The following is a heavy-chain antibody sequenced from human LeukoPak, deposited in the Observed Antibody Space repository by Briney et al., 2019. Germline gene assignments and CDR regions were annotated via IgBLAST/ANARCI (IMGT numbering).Heavy chain of an antibody. J-gene: IGHJ3*02. CDR2: ISSSSSYI. CDR3: ARALPSPLYSGSYADAFDI. V-gene: IGHV3-21*01. D-gene: IGHD1-26*01. Sequence: GGSLRLSCAAYGFTFSSYSMNWVRQAPGKGLEWVSSISSSSSYIYYADSVKGRFTISRDNAKNSLYLQMNSLRAEDTAVYYCARALPSPLYSGSYADAFDIWGQGTMVTVSS. CDR1: GFTFSSYS.